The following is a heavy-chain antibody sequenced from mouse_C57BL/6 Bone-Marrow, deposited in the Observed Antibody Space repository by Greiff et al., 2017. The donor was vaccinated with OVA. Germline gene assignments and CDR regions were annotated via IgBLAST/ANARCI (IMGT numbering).Heavy chain of an antibody. CDR1: GYTFTSYW. D-gene: IGHD1-1*01. CDR2: IDPSDSYT. CDR3: ARSHYYGSSYYFDV. Sequence: QVQLQQSGAELVMPGASVKLSCKASGYTFTSYWMHWVKQRPGQGLEWIGEIDPSDSYTNYNQKFKGKSTLTVDKSSSTAYMQLSSLTSEDSAVYDCARSHYYGSSYYFDVWGTGTTVTVSS. V-gene: IGHV1-69*01. J-gene: IGHJ1*03.